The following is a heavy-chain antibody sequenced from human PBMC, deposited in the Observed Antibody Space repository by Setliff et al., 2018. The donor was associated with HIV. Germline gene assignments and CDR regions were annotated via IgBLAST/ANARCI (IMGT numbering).Heavy chain of an antibody. CDR2: INAGNGNT. V-gene: IGHV1-3*01. D-gene: IGHD3-16*01. Sequence: ASVKVSCKASGYTFTSHAMHWVRQAPGQRLEWMGWINAGNGNTKYSQKFQGRVTITTDESTSTAYMELSSLRSEDTAVYYCAREEDPRGGAFDIWGQGTMVTVSS. J-gene: IGHJ3*02. CDR1: GYTFTSHA. CDR3: AREEDPRGGAFDI.